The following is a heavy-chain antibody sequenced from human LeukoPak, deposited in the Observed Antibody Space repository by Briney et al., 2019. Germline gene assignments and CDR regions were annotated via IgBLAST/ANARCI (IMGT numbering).Heavy chain of an antibody. Sequence: SETLSLTCAVYGESFSGYYWSWIRQPPGKGLEWIGEINHSGSTNYNPSLKSRVTISIDTSKNQFSQKLSSVTAADTALYYCARGPGTWYYYWGQGTLVTVSS. CDR2: INHSGST. CDR3: ARGPGTWYYY. CDR1: GESFSGYY. V-gene: IGHV4-34*01. D-gene: IGHD6-13*01. J-gene: IGHJ4*02.